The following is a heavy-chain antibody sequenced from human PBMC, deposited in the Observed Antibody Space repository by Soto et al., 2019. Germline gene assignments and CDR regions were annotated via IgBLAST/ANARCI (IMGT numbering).Heavy chain of an antibody. CDR3: ARVRTTGSHAFDY. CDR1: GYSFSNYW. Sequence: PGESLKISCKVSGYSFSNYWMTWVRQMPGKGLEWMGRIDASDSYTDYSPSFKGHVTLSVDKSINTAYLQWDSLKASDTAIYYCARVRTTGSHAFDYWGQGTLVTVSS. CDR2: IDASDSYT. V-gene: IGHV5-10-1*01. J-gene: IGHJ4*02. D-gene: IGHD1-7*01.